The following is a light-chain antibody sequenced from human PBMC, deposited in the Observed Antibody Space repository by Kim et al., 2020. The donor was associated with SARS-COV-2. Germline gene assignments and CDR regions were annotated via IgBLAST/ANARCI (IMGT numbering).Light chain of an antibody. CDR3: QHRRTWPHT. Sequence: EIVLTQSPATLSLSPGERATLSCRASQYIENWLAWYQQKPGQVPRLLIYDASNRATGIPARFSGSGSGTDFTHTISSLEPEDFAVYYCQHRRTWPHTFGQVTKLDI. V-gene: IGKV3-11*01. CDR1: QYIENW. CDR2: DAS. J-gene: IGKJ2*01.